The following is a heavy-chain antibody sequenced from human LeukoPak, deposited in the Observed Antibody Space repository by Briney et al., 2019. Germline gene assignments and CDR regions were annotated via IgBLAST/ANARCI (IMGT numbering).Heavy chain of an antibody. V-gene: IGHV3-15*07. CDR3: AWGGAQHYES. Sequence: GGSLRLSCAVSGPTVSDVWMNWVRQSAGRGLEWVGRIKSKMAGGTADYAAPVKGRFTISRDDSRNTVDLQMNGLTVEDTALYYCAWGGAQHYESWGQGTLVTVSS. J-gene: IGHJ4*02. CDR2: IKSKMAGGTA. D-gene: IGHD3-16*01. CDR1: GPTVSDVW.